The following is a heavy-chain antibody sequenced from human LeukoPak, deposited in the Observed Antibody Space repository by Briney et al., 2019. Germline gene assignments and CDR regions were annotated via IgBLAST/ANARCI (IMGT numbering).Heavy chain of an antibody. V-gene: IGHV1-8*01. J-gene: IGHJ6*02. D-gene: IGHD3-3*01. CDR2: MNPNSGNT. CDR3: ASALNYDFRSGYFINYYYYGMDV. Sequence: GASVKVSCKASGYTFTSYDINWVRQATGQGLEWMGWMNPNSGNTGYAQKFQGRVTMTRNTSISTAYMELSSLRSEDTAVYYCASALNYDFRSGYFINYYYYGMDVWGQGTTVTVSS. CDR1: GYTFTSYD.